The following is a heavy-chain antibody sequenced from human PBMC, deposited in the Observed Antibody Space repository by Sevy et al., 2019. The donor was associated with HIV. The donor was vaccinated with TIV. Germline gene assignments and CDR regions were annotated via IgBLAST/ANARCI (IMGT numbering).Heavy chain of an antibody. CDR1: GFTFSSYG. D-gene: IGHD2-15*01. CDR3: AKDLYCSGGSCYPPPYYYYYYGMDV. J-gene: IGHJ6*02. CDR2: ISYDGSNK. Sequence: GGSLRLSCAASGFTFSSYGMHWVRQAPGEGLEWVAVISYDGSNKYYADSVKGRFTISRDNSKNTLYLQMNSLRAEDTAVYYCAKDLYCSGGSCYPPPYYYYYYGMDVWGQGTTVTVSS. V-gene: IGHV3-30*18.